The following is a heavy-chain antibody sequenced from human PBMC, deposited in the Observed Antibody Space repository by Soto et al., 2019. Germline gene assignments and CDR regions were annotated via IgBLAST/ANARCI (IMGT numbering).Heavy chain of an antibody. CDR3: AKEMIASTVADFFDY. V-gene: IGHV3-23*01. J-gene: IGHJ4*02. Sequence: EEQLLESGGGLLQPGGSLRLSCTASGFTFSNYAMTWVRQAPGKGQEWVSTITGSGGGTYYADSVKGRFTISRDNSKNTLYLQMPNLRADDTAVYYCAKEMIASTVADFFDYWGQGTLVTVSS. CDR2: ITGSGGGT. CDR1: GFTFSNYA. D-gene: IGHD6-19*01.